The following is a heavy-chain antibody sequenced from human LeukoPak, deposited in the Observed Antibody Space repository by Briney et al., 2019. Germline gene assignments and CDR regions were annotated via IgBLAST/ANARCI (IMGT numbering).Heavy chain of an antibody. D-gene: IGHD6-6*01. CDR3: ARDRSVGVLPAPPFDF. Sequence: SETLSLTCTVSGGSISSYYWSWIRQPPGKGLEWVGSVFHSGNTYYNPSLKSRLTISADTSKNQFSLTLTSVTAADTAVYYCARDRSVGVLPAPPFDFWGQGTLVTVSS. CDR1: GGSISSYY. V-gene: IGHV4-38-2*02. CDR2: VFHSGNT. J-gene: IGHJ4*02.